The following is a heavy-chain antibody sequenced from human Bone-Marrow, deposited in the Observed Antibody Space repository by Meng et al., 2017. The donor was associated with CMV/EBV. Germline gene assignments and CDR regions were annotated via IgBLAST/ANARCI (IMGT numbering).Heavy chain of an antibody. CDR1: GFTVSSNY. CDR2: IYSGGST. J-gene: IGHJ6*02. CDR3: ARGGAGTDGMVV. D-gene: IGHD6-13*01. Sequence: GESLKISCAASGFTVSSNYMSWVRQAPGKGLEWVSVIYSGGSTYYADSVKGRFTISRDNAKNSLYLQMNSLRAEDTAVYYCARGGAGTDGMVVWGQGTTVTVSS. V-gene: IGHV3-66*01.